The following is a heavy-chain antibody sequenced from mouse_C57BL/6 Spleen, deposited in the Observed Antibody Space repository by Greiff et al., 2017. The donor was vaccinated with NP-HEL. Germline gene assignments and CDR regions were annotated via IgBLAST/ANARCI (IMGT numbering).Heavy chain of an antibody. D-gene: IGHD1-1*01. CDR3: ARCYGSSRYAMDY. V-gene: IGHV1-63*01. CDR2: IYPGGGYT. Sequence: VKLQESGAELVRPGTSVKMSCKASGYTFTNYWIGWAKQRPGHGLEWIGDIYPGGGYTNYNEKFKGKATLTADKSSSTAYMQFSSLTSEDSAIYYCARCYGSSRYAMDYWGQGTSVTVSS. CDR1: GYTFTNYW. J-gene: IGHJ4*01.